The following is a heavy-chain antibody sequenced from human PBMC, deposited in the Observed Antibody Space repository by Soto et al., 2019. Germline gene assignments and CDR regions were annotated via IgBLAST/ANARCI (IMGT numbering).Heavy chain of an antibody. CDR1: GFTFSSYG. D-gene: IGHD6-13*01. CDR2: IWYDGSDK. V-gene: IGHV3-33*01. J-gene: IGHJ4*02. CDR3: PRDTIAAAGTDY. Sequence: QVQLVESGGGVVQPGRSLRLSCAASGFTFSSYGMHWVRQAPGKGLEWVAVIWYDGSDKYYADSVKCRFTISRDNSKNKLYLQMNSLRAEDTDVYSCPRDTIAAAGTDYWGQGTLVTVSS.